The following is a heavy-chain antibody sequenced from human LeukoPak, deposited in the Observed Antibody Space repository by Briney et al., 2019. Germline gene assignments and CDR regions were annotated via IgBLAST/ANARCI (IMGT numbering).Heavy chain of an antibody. D-gene: IGHD2-15*01. Sequence: GGSLRLSCAASGFTFSSYWMHWVRQAPGKGLVWVSRIKSDGSTRYADSVKGRFTISRDNAKNTVSLQMNSLRAEDTAVYYCAKRMDWFDPWGQGTLVTVSS. CDR3: AKRMDWFDP. CDR2: IKSDGST. CDR1: GFTFSSYW. J-gene: IGHJ5*02. V-gene: IGHV3-74*01.